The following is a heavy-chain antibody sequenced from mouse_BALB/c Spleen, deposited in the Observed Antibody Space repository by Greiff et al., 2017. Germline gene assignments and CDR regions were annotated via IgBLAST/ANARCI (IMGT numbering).Heavy chain of an antibody. V-gene: IGHV2-4-1*01. CDR2: IWSGGST. D-gene: IGHD2-1*01. J-gene: IGHJ4*01. Sequence: QVHVKQSGPGLVQPSQSLSITCTVSGFSLTSYGVHWVRQSPGKGLEWLGVIWSGGSTDYNAAFISRLSISKDNSKSQVFFKMNSLQADDTAIYYCARNCPGNYYAMDYWGQGTSVTVSS. CDR3: ARNCPGNYYAMDY. CDR1: GFSLTSYG.